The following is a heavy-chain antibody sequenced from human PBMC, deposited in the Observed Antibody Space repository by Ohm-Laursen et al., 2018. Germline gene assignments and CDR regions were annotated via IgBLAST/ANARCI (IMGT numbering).Heavy chain of an antibody. J-gene: IGHJ4*02. CDR3: ARETPAGRNFDY. CDR2: IYSGGST. CDR1: GFTVSSNY. D-gene: IGHD6-13*01. Sequence: SLRLSCSASGFTVSSNYISWVRQAPGKGLEWVSVIYSGGSTFYADSVKGRFSISRDNSKNTVYLQMNSLRAEDTALYYCARETPAGRNFDYWGQGTLVTVSS. V-gene: IGHV3-66*01.